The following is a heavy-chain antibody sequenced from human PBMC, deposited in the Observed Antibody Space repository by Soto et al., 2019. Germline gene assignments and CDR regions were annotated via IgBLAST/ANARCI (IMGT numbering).Heavy chain of an antibody. D-gene: IGHD2-2*02. J-gene: IGHJ5*02. Sequence: SETLSLTCTVSGDSISTNSYSWGWIRQPPGQGLEWIGLFYYSGSTHYNPSLKSRLTVSVDTSKNQFSLKVSSVTAADTAVYYCARGYCSSTSCYIWDNWFDPWGQGTLVTVSS. V-gene: IGHV4-39*01. CDR3: ARGYCSSTSCYIWDNWFDP. CDR1: GDSISTNSYS. CDR2: FYYSGST.